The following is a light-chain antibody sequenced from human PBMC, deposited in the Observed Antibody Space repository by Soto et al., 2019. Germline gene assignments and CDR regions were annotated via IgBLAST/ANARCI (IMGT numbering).Light chain of an antibody. V-gene: IGLV2-8*01. CDR1: SSDIGGYNY. Sequence: QSALTQPPSASGSPGQSVTISCTGTSSDIGGYNYVSWYQQHPGKAPKLMIYEVIRRPSGVPDRFSGSTSGNTASLTVSGLQAEDEGDYYCSSYAGSNTYVVFGGGTKLTVL. CDR3: SSYAGSNTYVV. J-gene: IGLJ2*01. CDR2: EVI.